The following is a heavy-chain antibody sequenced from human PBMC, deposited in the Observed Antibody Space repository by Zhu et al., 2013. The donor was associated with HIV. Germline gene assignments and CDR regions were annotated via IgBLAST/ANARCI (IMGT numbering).Heavy chain of an antibody. J-gene: IGHJ5*02. CDR2: INHSGST. CDR1: GGSFSGYY. Sequence: QVQLQQWGAGLLKPSETLSLTCAVYGGSFSGYYWSWIRQPPGKGLEWIGEINHSGSTNYNPSLKSRVTISVDTSKNQFSLKLSSVTAADTAVYYCARRSSLSRIAAAGTGFGFDPWGQGTLVTVSS. D-gene: IGHD6-13*01. CDR3: ARRSSLSRIAAAGTGFGFDP. V-gene: IGHV4-34*01.